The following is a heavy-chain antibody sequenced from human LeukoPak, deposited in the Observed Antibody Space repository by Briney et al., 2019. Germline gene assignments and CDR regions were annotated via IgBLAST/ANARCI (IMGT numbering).Heavy chain of an antibody. CDR3: AKDISTETSGYFDP. Sequence: PGGSLRLSCAASGFTFDDHTMYWIRQVPGKGLEWVSLISWNGNNKNYAASVKGRFTVSRDNSKNSLYLEMKSLRTEDIALYFCAKDISTETSGYFDPWGQGTLVTVSS. V-gene: IGHV3-43*01. CDR1: GFTFDDHT. J-gene: IGHJ5*02. D-gene: IGHD2-8*02. CDR2: ISWNGNNK.